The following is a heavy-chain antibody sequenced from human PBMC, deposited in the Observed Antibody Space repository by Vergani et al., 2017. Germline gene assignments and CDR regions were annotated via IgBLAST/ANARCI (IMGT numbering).Heavy chain of an antibody. D-gene: IGHD4-17*01. Sequence: QVQLVQSGAEVKKPGASVKVSCKASGYTFTSYYMHWVRQAPGQGLEWMGIINPSGGSTSYAKKFQGRVTMTRDTSTSTVYMELSSLRSEDTAVYYCARALRNYYYMDVWGKGTTVTVSS. CDR1: GYTFTSYY. V-gene: IGHV1-46*01. J-gene: IGHJ6*03. CDR3: ARALRNYYYMDV. CDR2: INPSGGST.